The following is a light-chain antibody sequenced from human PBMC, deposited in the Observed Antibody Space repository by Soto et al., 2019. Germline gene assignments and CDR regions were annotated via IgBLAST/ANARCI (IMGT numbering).Light chain of an antibody. Sequence: QSVLTQPASVSGSPGQSITISCTGTSSDVGGYNYVSWYQHHPGKDPKLIIYDVTNRPSGVSNPFSGSKSGNTASLTISGLQPEDEADYYCSSYTTSNTRQIVFGTGTKVTDL. CDR3: SSYTTSNTRQIV. CDR1: SSDVGGYNY. V-gene: IGLV2-14*03. CDR2: DVT. J-gene: IGLJ1*01.